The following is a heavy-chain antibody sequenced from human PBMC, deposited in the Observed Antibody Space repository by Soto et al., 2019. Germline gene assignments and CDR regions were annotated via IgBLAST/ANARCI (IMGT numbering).Heavy chain of an antibody. Sequence: PGGSLRLSCAATGFTFSSYAMTWVRQAPGKGLEWVSGISGSDDSTYYADSVKGRFTISRDNSKNTLYLQLISLRAEDTAVYYCAKGYSRSPYWSDPWGLGTLVTVSS. CDR2: ISGSDDST. V-gene: IGHV3-23*01. CDR3: AKGYSRSPYWSDP. CDR1: GFTFSSYA. J-gene: IGHJ5*02. D-gene: IGHD6-6*01.